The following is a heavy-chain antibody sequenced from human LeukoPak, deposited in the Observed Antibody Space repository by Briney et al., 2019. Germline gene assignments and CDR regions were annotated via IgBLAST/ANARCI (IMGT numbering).Heavy chain of an antibody. J-gene: IGHJ4*02. CDR2: ISAYNGNT. D-gene: IGHD1-26*01. Sequence: ASVKVSCRASGYTFASYGISWVRQAPGQELEWMGWISAYNGNTNYAQKLQGRVTMTTDTSTSTAYMELRSLRSDDTAVYYCARTYRGYYFDYWGQGTLVTVSS. CDR1: GYTFASYG. CDR3: ARTYRGYYFDY. V-gene: IGHV1-18*01.